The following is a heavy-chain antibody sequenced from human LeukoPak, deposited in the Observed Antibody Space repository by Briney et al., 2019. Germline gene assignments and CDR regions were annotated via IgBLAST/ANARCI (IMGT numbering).Heavy chain of an antibody. D-gene: IGHD3-10*01. CDR2: ISYDGSNK. V-gene: IGHV3-30*18. Sequence: GGSLRPSCAASGFTFSSYGMHWVRQAPGKGLEWVAVISYDGSNKYYADSVKGRFTISRDNSKNTLYLQMNSLRAEDTAVYYCAKDDDGSGSYYVDYWGQGTLVTVSS. CDR3: AKDDDGSGSYYVDY. J-gene: IGHJ4*02. CDR1: GFTFSSYG.